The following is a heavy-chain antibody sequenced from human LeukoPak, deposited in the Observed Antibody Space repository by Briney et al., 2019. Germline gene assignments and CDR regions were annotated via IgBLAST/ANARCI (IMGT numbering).Heavy chain of an antibody. CDR3: ARGTAVVIPTFDY. J-gene: IGHJ4*02. CDR1: GFTFSSYG. Sequence: GGSLRLSCGASGFTFSSYGMHWVRQAPGKGLEWVSGISGSGGSTYYADSVKGRFTISRDNAKNSVYLQMNSLRAEDTALYFCARGTAVVIPTFDYWGQGILVTVSS. D-gene: IGHD3-16*02. V-gene: IGHV3-48*04. CDR2: ISGSGGST.